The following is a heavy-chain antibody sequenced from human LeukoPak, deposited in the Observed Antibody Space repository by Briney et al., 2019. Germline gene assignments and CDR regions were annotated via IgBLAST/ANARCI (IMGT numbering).Heavy chain of an antibody. CDR3: AKNPTPGGGYYYYYYCMDV. Sequence: GGSLRLSCAASGFTFSSYAMSWVRQAPGKGLEWVSAISGSGGSTYYADSVKGRFTISRDNSKNTLYLQMNSLRAEDTAVYYCAKNPTPGGGYYYYYYCMDVWGKGTTVTVSS. D-gene: IGHD5-12*01. CDR1: GFTFSSYA. CDR2: ISGSGGST. J-gene: IGHJ6*03. V-gene: IGHV3-23*01.